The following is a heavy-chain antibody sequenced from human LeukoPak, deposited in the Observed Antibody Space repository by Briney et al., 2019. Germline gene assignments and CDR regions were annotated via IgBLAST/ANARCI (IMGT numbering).Heavy chain of an antibody. CDR1: GFTFSSYA. D-gene: IGHD6-13*01. J-gene: IGHJ4*02. V-gene: IGHV3-23*01. Sequence: AGGSLRLSCEASGFTFSSYAMAWVRQAPGKGLEWVSTISGSGSSTYYADSVKGRFTISRDNSKNTLYLQMNSLRAEDTAVYYCAKPAPGYSSSWYFGFGYWGQGTLATVSS. CDR2: ISGSGSST. CDR3: AKPAPGYSSSWYFGFGY.